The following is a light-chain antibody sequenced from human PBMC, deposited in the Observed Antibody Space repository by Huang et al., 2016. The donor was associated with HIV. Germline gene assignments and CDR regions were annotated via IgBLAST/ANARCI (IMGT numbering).Light chain of an antibody. CDR3: QQSYRTPDT. CDR2: DAS. Sequence: GDRVTITCRASQSITTSLNWYQQRPGKAPKLLIYDASTLQSGVPSRFSGSGSGTDFTLTISSLQPEDFATYHCQQSYRTPDTFGQGTKVEIK. V-gene: IGKV1-39*01. J-gene: IGKJ1*01. CDR1: QSITTS.